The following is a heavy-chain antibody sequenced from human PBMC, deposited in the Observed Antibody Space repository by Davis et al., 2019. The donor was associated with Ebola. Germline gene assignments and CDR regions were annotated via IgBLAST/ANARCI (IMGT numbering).Heavy chain of an antibody. CDR1: GFTFTDYG. CDR2: VWYDGDKT. CDR3: ARDPGGGLAYYALDV. D-gene: IGHD3-16*01. V-gene: IGHV3-33*01. Sequence: GGSLRPSCPAPGFTFTDYGMHWVRQVPGEGLEWLAVVWYDGDKTDYADSVKGRFTISRDNSEKTVSLQMNSLRAEDTAVYYCARDPGGGLAYYALDVWGQGTTVTVSS. J-gene: IGHJ6*02.